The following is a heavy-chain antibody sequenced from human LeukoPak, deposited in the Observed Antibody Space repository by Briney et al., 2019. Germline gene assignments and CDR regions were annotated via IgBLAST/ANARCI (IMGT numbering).Heavy chain of an antibody. V-gene: IGHV3-23*01. CDR2: ISGSGGST. CDR3: AKDRRFGEFYFDY. CDR1: GFTFSSYA. Sequence: QPGGSLRLSCAASGFTFSSYAMSWVRQAPGKGLEWVSAISGSGGSTSYADSVKGRFTISRDNSKNTLYLQMNSLRAEDTAVYYCAKDRRFGEFYFDYWGQGTLVTVSS. J-gene: IGHJ4*02. D-gene: IGHD3-10*01.